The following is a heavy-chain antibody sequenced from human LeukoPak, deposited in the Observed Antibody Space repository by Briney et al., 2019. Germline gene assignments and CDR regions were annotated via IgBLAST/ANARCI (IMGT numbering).Heavy chain of an antibody. CDR1: GGTFSSYA. V-gene: IGHV1-69*01. CDR3: ARGQIVVVPAAMGYGWFDP. Sequence: SVKVSCKASGGTFSSYANSWVRQAPGQGLEWMGGIIPIFGTANYAQKFQGRVTITADESTSTAYMELSSLRSEDTAVYYCARGQIVVVPAAMGYGWFDPWGQGTLVTVSS. D-gene: IGHD2-2*01. J-gene: IGHJ5*02. CDR2: IIPIFGTA.